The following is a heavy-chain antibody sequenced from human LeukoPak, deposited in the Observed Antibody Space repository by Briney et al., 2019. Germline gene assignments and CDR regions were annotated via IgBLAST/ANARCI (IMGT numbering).Heavy chain of an antibody. CDR2: FSSDGKDI. V-gene: IGHV3-74*01. D-gene: IGHD2-15*01. Sequence: GGSLRLSCVASGLTLSNYWMHWVRQAPGKGLVWVLRFSSDGKDIAYADSVKGRFTISRDIAKNTLYLQMNGLRADDTAVYYCARAISGGFSKTLDYWGQGSLVTVSS. J-gene: IGHJ4*02. CDR3: ARAISGGFSKTLDY. CDR1: GLTLSNYW.